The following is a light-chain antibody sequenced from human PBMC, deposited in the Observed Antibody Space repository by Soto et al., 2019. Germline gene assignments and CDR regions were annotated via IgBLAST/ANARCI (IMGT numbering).Light chain of an antibody. CDR3: QQYKYDST. V-gene: IGKV1-5*03. CDR2: TAS. J-gene: IGKJ2*01. CDR1: QSISGF. Sequence: DIPMTQSPSTLSASVGDRVTITCRASQSISGFLAWYQQKPGRAPKLLIYTASTLASGVPSRFSGSGSETEFTLTISSLQPDDFATYYCQQYKYDSTFGQGTKLEIK.